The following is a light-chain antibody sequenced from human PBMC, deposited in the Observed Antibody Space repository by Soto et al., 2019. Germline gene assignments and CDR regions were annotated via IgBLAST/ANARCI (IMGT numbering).Light chain of an antibody. CDR2: GVS. CDR3: QQYANSPIT. J-gene: IGKJ5*01. Sequence: EIVLPQSPGTLSLSPGERAPLSCRASQSVTSNFLAWYQQKPGQAPRLLIYGVSSRASGIPDRFFGSGSGTDFTLTINRLEPEDFAVYYCQQYANSPITFGQGTRLEIK. V-gene: IGKV3-20*01. CDR1: QSVTSNF.